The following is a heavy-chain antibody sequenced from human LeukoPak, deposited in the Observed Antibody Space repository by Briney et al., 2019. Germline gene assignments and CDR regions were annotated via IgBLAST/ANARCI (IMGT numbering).Heavy chain of an antibody. J-gene: IGHJ6*03. Sequence: PGGSLTLSCAASGFAFSSFAMGWVRQSPGKGLEWLSTINGGGNTTFYADSLKGRFTISRDNSKKTLYLHMDSLRPDDTAIYYCTKELHVAVAVADYYYFYMDVWGRGTAVTVSS. CDR3: TKELHVAVAVADYYYFYMDV. CDR2: INGGGNTT. V-gene: IGHV3-23*01. CDR1: GFAFSSFA. D-gene: IGHD6-19*01.